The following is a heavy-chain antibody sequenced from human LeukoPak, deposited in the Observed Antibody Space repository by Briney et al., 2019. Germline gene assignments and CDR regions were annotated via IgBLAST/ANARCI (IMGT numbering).Heavy chain of an antibody. CDR2: IYYSGST. CDR1: GGSVSSGSYY. D-gene: IGHD2-2*01. V-gene: IGHV4-61*01. Sequence: SETLSLTCTVSGGSVSSGSYYWSWIRQPPGTGLEWIGYIYYSGSTNYNPSLKSRVTISVDTSKNQFSLKLSSVTAADTAVYYCARVPAAMFNLDYWGQGTLVTVSS. J-gene: IGHJ4*02. CDR3: ARVPAAMFNLDY.